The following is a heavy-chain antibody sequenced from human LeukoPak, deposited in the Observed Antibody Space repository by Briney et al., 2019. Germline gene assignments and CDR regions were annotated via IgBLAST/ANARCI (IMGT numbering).Heavy chain of an antibody. Sequence: GGSLRLSCAASGFTFSSYAMHWVRQAPGKGLEWVAVISYDGSNKYYADSVKSRFTISRDNSKNSLYLQMNSLRAEDTAVYYCARGIAVAGTRYFDYWGQGTLVTVSS. CDR2: ISYDGSNK. J-gene: IGHJ4*02. CDR1: GFTFSSYA. CDR3: ARGIAVAGTRYFDY. D-gene: IGHD6-19*01. V-gene: IGHV3-30-3*01.